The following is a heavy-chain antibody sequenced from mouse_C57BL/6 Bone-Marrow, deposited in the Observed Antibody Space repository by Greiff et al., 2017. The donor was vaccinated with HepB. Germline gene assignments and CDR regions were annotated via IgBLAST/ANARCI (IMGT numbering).Heavy chain of an antibody. CDR1: GFTFSDYY. CDR3: ARHGDCYGNYGYVDV. D-gene: IGHD2-1*01. Sequence: EVQLVESGGGLVQPGGSLKLSCAASGFTFSDYYMYWVRQTPEKRLEWVAYISNGGGSTYYPDTVKGRFTISRDNSKNTLYLQMSRLKSEDTAMYYCARHGDCYGNYGYVDVWGTGTTATVSS. CDR2: ISNGGGST. V-gene: IGHV5-12*01. J-gene: IGHJ1*03.